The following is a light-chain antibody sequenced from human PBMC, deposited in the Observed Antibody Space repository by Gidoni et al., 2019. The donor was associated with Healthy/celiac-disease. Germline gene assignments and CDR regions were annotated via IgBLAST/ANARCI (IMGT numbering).Light chain of an antibody. CDR3: QQSYSTRPIT. Sequence: DIQMTQSPSSLSASVGDRVTITCRASQSISSYLNWYQQKPGKAPKLLIYAASSLQSGVPSRFSGSGSGTDFTFTISSLQPEAFATYYCQQSYSTRPITFGQGTRLEIK. V-gene: IGKV1-39*01. J-gene: IGKJ5*01. CDR1: QSISSY. CDR2: AAS.